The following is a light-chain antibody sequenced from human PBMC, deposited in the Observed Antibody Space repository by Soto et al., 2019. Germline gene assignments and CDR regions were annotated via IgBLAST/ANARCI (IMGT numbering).Light chain of an antibody. CDR1: QSVSNNY. CDR2: GAS. V-gene: IGKV3-20*01. J-gene: IGKJ5*01. Sequence: ELVLTQSPGTLSLSPGARATLSCRASQSVSNNYLAWYQQKPGQAPSLLIYGASNRATGIPDRFSVTGSETDFTINLRGLQSEDAEIYVGQQYNNWPFSFGQGTRLEIK. CDR3: QQYNNWPFS.